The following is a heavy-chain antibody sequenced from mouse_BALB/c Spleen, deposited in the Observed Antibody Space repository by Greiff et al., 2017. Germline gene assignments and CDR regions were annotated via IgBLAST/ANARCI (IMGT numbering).Heavy chain of an antibody. CDR2: IWGDGST. Sequence: VQLVESGPGLVAPSQSLSITCTVSGFSLTGYGVNWVRQPPGKGLEWLGMIWGDGSTDYNSALKSRLSISKDNSKSQVFLKMNSLQTDDTAGYYCARGYGNYVTWFAYWGQGTLVTVSA. J-gene: IGHJ3*01. CDR3: ARGYGNYVTWFAY. V-gene: IGHV2-6-7*01. CDR1: GFSLTGYG. D-gene: IGHD2-10*02.